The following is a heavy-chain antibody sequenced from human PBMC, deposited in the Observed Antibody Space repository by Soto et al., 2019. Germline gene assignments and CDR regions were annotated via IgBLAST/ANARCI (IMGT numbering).Heavy chain of an antibody. J-gene: IGHJ4*02. CDR1: GFTFSNYW. D-gene: IGHD3-10*01. Sequence: EVQLVESGGGLVQPGGSLRLSCAASGFTFSNYWMHWVRQVPGKGLVWVSRVNSDGSSTDYADSEKGRLTISRDNAKNTLYLQMNSLRAEDTAVYFCARDSGVAGVDYFEYWCQGTLVTGSS. CDR3: ARDSGVAGVDYFEY. CDR2: VNSDGSST. V-gene: IGHV3-74*01.